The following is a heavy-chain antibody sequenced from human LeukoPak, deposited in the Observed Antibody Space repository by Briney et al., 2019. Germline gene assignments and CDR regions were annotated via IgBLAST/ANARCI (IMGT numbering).Heavy chain of an antibody. CDR2: IHHSGST. CDR1: GGSISSYY. Sequence: SETLSLTCTVSGGSISSYYWGWIRQPPGKGLEWIGNIHHSGSTYYNPSLKSRITLSVDTSKNQLSLKLSSVTAADTAVYYCARVAAGIGFFQHWGQGTLVTVSS. CDR3: ARVAAGIGFFQH. D-gene: IGHD6-13*01. J-gene: IGHJ1*01. V-gene: IGHV4-38-2*02.